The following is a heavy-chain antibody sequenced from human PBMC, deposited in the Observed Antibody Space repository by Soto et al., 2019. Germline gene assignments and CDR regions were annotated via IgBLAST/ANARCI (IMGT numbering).Heavy chain of an antibody. J-gene: IGHJ4*02. Sequence: PGGSLRLSCAASGFTFISYSMNWVLQAPWKGLEWVSSISSSSSYIYYADSVKGRFTISRDNAKNSLYLQMNSLRAEDTAVYYCARVPYIVGATPAPIDYWGQGTLVTVSS. CDR3: ARVPYIVGATPAPIDY. D-gene: IGHD1-26*01. CDR1: GFTFISYS. V-gene: IGHV3-21*01. CDR2: ISSSSSYI.